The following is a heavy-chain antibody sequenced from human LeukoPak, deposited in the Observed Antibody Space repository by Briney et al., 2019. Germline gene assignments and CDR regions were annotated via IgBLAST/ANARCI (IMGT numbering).Heavy chain of an antibody. CDR3: ARKGGLFDY. V-gene: IGHV4-59*01. D-gene: IGHD2-15*01. Sequence: SETLSLTCTVSGGSIRYYYWSWIRQSPGKGLAWIGYIYYNGSTNYNPSLKSRVTISVDMSKNQFSLKMSSVTAADTAVYYCARKGGLFDYWGQGRLVTVSS. J-gene: IGHJ4*02. CDR2: IYYNGST. CDR1: GGSIRYYY.